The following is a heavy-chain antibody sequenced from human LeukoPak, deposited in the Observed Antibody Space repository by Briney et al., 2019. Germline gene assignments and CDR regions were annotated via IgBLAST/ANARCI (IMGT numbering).Heavy chain of an antibody. CDR3: ARASLPSGSLGY. J-gene: IGHJ4*02. Sequence: SETLSLTCTVSGGSISSYYWSWIRQPPGKGLEWIGYIYYSGSTNYNPSLKSRVTISVDTSKNQFSLKLSSVTAADTAVYYCARASLPSGSLGYWGQGTLVTVSS. CDR2: IYYSGST. V-gene: IGHV4-59*01. CDR1: GGSISSYY. D-gene: IGHD1-26*01.